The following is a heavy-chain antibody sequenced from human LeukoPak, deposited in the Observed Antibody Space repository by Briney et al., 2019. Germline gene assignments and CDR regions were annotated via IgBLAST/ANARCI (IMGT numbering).Heavy chain of an antibody. Sequence: GASVKVSCKASGYTFTSYDINWVRQATGQGLEWMGWMNPNSGNTGYAQKFQGRVTMTRNTSISTAYMELGSLRSEDTAVYYCARGLGTGSSSLRYYYYGMDVWGQGTTVTVSS. CDR1: GYTFTSYD. CDR3: ARGLGTGSSSLRYYYYGMDV. CDR2: MNPNSGNT. D-gene: IGHD6-6*01. J-gene: IGHJ6*02. V-gene: IGHV1-8*01.